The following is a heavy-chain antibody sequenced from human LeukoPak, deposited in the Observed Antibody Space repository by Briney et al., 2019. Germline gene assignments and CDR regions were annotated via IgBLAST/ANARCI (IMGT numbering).Heavy chain of an antibody. Sequence: SETLSLTCSVSGGSISSLYWSWIRQPPGKGLEWIGYIYYTGSTNYNPSLKSRVTMFVDMSKNQFFLRLSSVAAADTAVYYCARHRAYSSSSPFDYWGQGTLVTVSS. D-gene: IGHD6-6*01. J-gene: IGHJ4*02. CDR1: GGSISSLY. CDR2: IYYTGST. V-gene: IGHV4-59*08. CDR3: ARHRAYSSSSPFDY.